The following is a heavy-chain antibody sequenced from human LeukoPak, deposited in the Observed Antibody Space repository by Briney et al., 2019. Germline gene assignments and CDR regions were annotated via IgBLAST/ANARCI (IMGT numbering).Heavy chain of an antibody. CDR2: IYPPGTP. J-gene: IGHJ4*02. CDR3: GSQGYTASYYFVHY. D-gene: IGHD3-10*01. CDR1: GGSINSYY. Sequence: PSETLSLTCTFSGGSINSYYSGWVRQPAGKGLEWIGRIYPPGTPNYCPSFKSRLILSLDMSQNQLYLQLRPLTAADTAVYYCGSQGYTASYYFVHYWSKGTLV. V-gene: IGHV4-4*07.